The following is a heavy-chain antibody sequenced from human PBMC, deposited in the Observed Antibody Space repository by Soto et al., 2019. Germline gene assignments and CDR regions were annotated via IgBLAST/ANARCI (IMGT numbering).Heavy chain of an antibody. CDR1: GFTFSSYA. CDR3: ARGPGYYFGS. Sequence: EVQLVESGGGLVQPGGSLRLSCAASGFTFSSYAMHWVRQAPGKGLEYVSAISSNGGSTYYANSVKGRFTISRDNSKNTLYRQMGSLRAEDMAVYYCARGPGYYFGSWGQGTLVTVSS. CDR2: ISSNGGST. J-gene: IGHJ4*02. V-gene: IGHV3-64*01.